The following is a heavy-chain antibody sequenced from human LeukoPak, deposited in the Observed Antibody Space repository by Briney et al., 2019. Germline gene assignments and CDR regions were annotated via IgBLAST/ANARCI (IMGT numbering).Heavy chain of an antibody. Sequence: SQTLSLTCAVSGGSISSGGYSWSWIRQPPGKGLEWIGYIYHNGNTYYSPSLKSRVTISVDRSKNQLSLKLSSVIAADTAMYYCASGGYSYGFDYWGQGTLVTVSS. V-gene: IGHV4-30-2*01. D-gene: IGHD5-18*01. CDR3: ASGGYSYGFDY. CDR1: GGSISSGGYS. J-gene: IGHJ4*02. CDR2: IYHNGNT.